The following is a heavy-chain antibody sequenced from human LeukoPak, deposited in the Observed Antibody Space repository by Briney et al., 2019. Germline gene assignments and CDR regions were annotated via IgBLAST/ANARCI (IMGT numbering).Heavy chain of an antibody. Sequence: ASVKVSCKASGYTFTGYYMHWVRQAPGQGPEWMGWINPNSGGTNYAQKFQGRVTMTRDTSISTAYMELSRLRSDDTAVYYCARRSDYYYDSSGVGTYYFDYWGQGTLVTVSS. V-gene: IGHV1-2*02. CDR3: ARRSDYYYDSSGVGTYYFDY. CDR1: GYTFTGYY. J-gene: IGHJ4*02. D-gene: IGHD3-22*01. CDR2: INPNSGGT.